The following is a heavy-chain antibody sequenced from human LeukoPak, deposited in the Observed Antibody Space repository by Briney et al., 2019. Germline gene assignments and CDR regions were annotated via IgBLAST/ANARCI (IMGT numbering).Heavy chain of an antibody. CDR1: GGTFTSYT. V-gene: IGHV1-69*05. CDR3: ATTDY. J-gene: IGHJ4*02. Sequence: ASVKVSCKASGGTFTSYTVSWVRQAPGQVLEWMGRIIPMSGTVKYAQKFQGRVTITTDESTSTAYMELSSLRSEDTAVYYCATTDYWGQGTLVTVSS. CDR2: IIPMSGTV.